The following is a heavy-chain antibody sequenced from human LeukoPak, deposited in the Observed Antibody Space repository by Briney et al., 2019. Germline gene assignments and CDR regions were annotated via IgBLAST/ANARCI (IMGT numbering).Heavy chain of an antibody. CDR2: MNPNSGNT. CDR1: GYTFTSYD. CDR3: ATPLEYCSSTSCSFDY. D-gene: IGHD2-2*01. J-gene: IGHJ4*02. V-gene: IGHV1-8*01. Sequence: GASVKVSCTASGYTFTSYDINWVRQATGQGLEWMGWMNPNSGNTGYAQKFQGRVTMTRNTSISTAYMELSSLRSEDTAVYYCATPLEYCSSTSCSFDYWGQGTLVTVSS.